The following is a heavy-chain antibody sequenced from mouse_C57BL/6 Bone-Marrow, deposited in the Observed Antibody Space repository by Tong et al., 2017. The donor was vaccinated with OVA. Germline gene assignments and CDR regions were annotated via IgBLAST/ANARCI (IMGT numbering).Heavy chain of an antibody. CDR3: ARQGTTVVAWFAY. CDR1: EYEFPSHD. V-gene: IGHV5-2*01. D-gene: IGHD1-1*01. Sequence: EVQLQESGGGLVQPGESLKLSCESNEYEFPSHDMSWVRKTPEKRLEWVAYISNGGGSTYYPDTVKGRFTISRDNAKNTLYLQMSRLKSEDTAMYYCARQGTTVVAWFAYWGQGTLVTVSA. J-gene: IGHJ3*01. CDR2: ISNGGGST.